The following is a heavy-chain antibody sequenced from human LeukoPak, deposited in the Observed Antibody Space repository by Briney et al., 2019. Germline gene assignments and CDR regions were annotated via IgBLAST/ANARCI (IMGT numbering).Heavy chain of an antibody. V-gene: IGHV5-51*01. CDR1: GYSFTNYW. D-gene: IGHD2-21*02. CDR3: ARLHLTASLAAVYFDY. Sequence: GESLKISCKGSGYSFTNYWIGWVRQMPGKGQGWMGIIYPGDSDTRYSPSFQGQVTISADKSISTASLQWSSLKTSDTAMYYCARLHLTASLAAVYFDYWGQGTLVTVSS. J-gene: IGHJ4*02. CDR2: IYPGDSDT.